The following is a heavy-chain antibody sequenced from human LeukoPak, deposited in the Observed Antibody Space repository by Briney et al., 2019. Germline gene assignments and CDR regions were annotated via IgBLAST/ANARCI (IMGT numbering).Heavy chain of an antibody. CDR3: ATRGYGGFDP. Sequence: KTSETLSLTCAVSGYSISSGYYWGWIPQPPGKGLEWIGSIYHSGSTYYNPSLKSRVTISVDTSKNQFSLKLSSVTAADTAVYYCATRGYGGFDPWGQGTLVTVSS. J-gene: IGHJ5*02. V-gene: IGHV4-38-2*01. CDR1: GYSISSGYY. D-gene: IGHD4-17*01. CDR2: IYHSGST.